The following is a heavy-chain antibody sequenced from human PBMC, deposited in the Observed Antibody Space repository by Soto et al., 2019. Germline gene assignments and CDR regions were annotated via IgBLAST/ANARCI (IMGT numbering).Heavy chain of an antibody. CDR2: IIPIFNSA. V-gene: IGHV1-69*01. D-gene: IGHD5-12*01. Sequence: QVQLVQSGAEVKRPGYSVKVSCKASGGTFNNYALSWVRQAPGQGLEWMGGIIPIFNSANYAQKFQGRVTITADDSTSPAYMELRSLRPDDTAVYYCAREVTVASYSFDFWGQGTLVTVSS. J-gene: IGHJ4*02. CDR1: GGTFNNYA. CDR3: AREVTVASYSFDF.